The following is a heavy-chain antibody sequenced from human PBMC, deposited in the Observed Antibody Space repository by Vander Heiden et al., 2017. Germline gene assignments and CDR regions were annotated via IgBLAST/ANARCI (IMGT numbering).Heavy chain of an antibody. V-gene: IGHV3-21*01. J-gene: IGHJ4*02. D-gene: IGHD6-13*01. CDR3: ATSPGYSTRWFDY. Sequence: EVQLVASGGGLVKPGGSLRPSCAASGFTFTSDSMNWVRQAPGKGPEWVSYISISSSYIYYTDSVKGRFHISRDNAKNSLFLEMNSLRAEDTAVYYCATSPGYSTRWFDYWGQGTLVTVSS. CDR2: ISISSSYI. CDR1: GFTFTSDS.